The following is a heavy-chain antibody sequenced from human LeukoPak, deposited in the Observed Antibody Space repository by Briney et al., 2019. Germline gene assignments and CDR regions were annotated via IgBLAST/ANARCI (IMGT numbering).Heavy chain of an antibody. CDR2: ISYDGSNK. CDR1: GFTFSSYA. CDR3: AREGDGYNFDY. V-gene: IGHV3-30*01. Sequence: GRSLRLSCAASGFTFSSYAMHWVRQAPGKGLEWVAVISYDGSNKYYADSVKGRFTISRDNSKNTLYLQMNSLRAEGTAVYYCAREGDGYNFDYWGQGTLVTVSS. D-gene: IGHD5-24*01. J-gene: IGHJ4*02.